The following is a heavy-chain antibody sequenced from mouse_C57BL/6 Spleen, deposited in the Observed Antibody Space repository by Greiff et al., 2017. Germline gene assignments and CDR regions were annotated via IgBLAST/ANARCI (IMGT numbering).Heavy chain of an antibody. CDR1: GYTFTSYW. J-gene: IGHJ4*01. V-gene: IGHV1-64*01. D-gene: IGHD1-1*01. Sequence: QVQLKQPGAELVKPGASVKLSCKASGYTFTSYWMHWVKQRPGQGLEWIGMIHPNSGSTNYNEKFKSKATLTVDKSSSTAYMQLSSLTSEDSAVYYCARFKVNYDSYYAMDYWGQGTSVTVSS. CDR3: ARFKVNYDSYYAMDY. CDR2: IHPNSGST.